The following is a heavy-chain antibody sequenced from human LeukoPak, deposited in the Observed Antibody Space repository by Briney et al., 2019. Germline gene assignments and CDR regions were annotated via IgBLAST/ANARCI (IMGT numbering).Heavy chain of an antibody. V-gene: IGHV3-21*01. D-gene: IGHD3/OR15-3a*01. CDR1: GFTFSIYN. Sequence: GGSLRLSCAASGFTFSIYNMNWVRQAPGKGLEWVSSISSSSSYIYYADSVKGRFTISRDNAKNSLYLQMNSLRAEDTAVYYCAIFPLGDWLLSLDYWGQGTLVTVSS. CDR2: ISSSSSYI. J-gene: IGHJ4*02. CDR3: AIFPLGDWLLSLDY.